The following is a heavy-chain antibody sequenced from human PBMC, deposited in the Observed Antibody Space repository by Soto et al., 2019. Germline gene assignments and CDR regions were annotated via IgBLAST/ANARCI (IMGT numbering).Heavy chain of an antibody. CDR3: AKVGDVYNSFFDY. CDR2: ISSSSSYI. CDR1: GFTFSSYG. V-gene: IGHV3-21*01. D-gene: IGHD1-26*01. J-gene: IGHJ4*02. Sequence: PGGSLRLSCAASGFTFSSYGMSWVRQAPGKGLEWVSSISSSSSYIYYADSVKGRFTISRDNAKNSLYLQMNSLRAEDTAVYYCAKVGDVYNSFFDYWGQGTLVTVSS.